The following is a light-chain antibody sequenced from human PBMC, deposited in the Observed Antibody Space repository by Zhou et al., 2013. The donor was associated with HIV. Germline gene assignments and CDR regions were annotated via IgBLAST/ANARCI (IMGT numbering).Light chain of an antibody. CDR2: DAS. CDR1: QDISNY. V-gene: IGKV1-33*01. Sequence: DIQMTQSPSSLSASVGDRVTITCQASQDISNYLNWYQQKPGKAPKFLIYDASNLETGVPSRFSGSGSGTDFTLTISSLQPEDIGTYYCQQYDNLPYTFGQGTKLEIK. J-gene: IGKJ2*01. CDR3: QQYDNLPYT.